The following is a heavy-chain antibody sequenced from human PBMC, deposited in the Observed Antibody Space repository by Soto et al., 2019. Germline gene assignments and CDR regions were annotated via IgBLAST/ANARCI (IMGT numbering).Heavy chain of an antibody. CDR3: ARDLERITIFGVVILEKLFDY. V-gene: IGHV3-21*01. CDR1: GFTFSSYS. J-gene: IGHJ4*02. CDR2: ISSSSSYI. D-gene: IGHD3-3*01. Sequence: GGSLRLSCAASGFTFSSYSMNWVRQAPGKGLEWVSSISSSSSYIYYADSVKGRFTISRDNAKNSLYLQMNSLRAEDTAVYYCARDLERITIFGVVILEKLFDYWGQGTLVTVSS.